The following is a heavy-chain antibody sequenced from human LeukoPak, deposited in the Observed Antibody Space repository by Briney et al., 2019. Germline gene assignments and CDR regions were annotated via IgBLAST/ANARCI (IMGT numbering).Heavy chain of an antibody. J-gene: IGHJ4*02. CDR3: ARATVYDFWSGYPPYLDY. CDR1: GFTFSSYW. V-gene: IGHV3-7*01. CDR2: IKQDGSEK. Sequence: GGSLRLSCAASGFTFSSYWMSWVRQAPGKGLEWVANIKQDGSEKYYVDSVKGRFTISRDNAKNSLYLQMNSLRAEDTAVYYCARATVYDFWSGYPPYLDYWGQGTLVTVSS. D-gene: IGHD3-3*01.